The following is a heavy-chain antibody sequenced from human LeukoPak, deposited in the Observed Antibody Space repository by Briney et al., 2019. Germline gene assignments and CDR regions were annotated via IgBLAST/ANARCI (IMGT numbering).Heavy chain of an antibody. CDR1: GGSIRGSSYY. CDR3: ARDPWLGVGANSAFDM. Sequence: SETLSLTCTVSGGSIRGSSYYWVWIRQPPGKEPEYIGSIYYSGTTYYNPSLESRVTISLDMSKNQFSLGLTSVTAADTAVYYCARDPWLGVGANSAFDMWGQGTRVTVSS. J-gene: IGHJ3*02. V-gene: IGHV4-39*07. CDR2: IYYSGTT. D-gene: IGHD1-26*01.